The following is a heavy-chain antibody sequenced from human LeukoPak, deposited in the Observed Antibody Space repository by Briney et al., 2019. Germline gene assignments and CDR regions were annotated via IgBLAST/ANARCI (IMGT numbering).Heavy chain of an antibody. CDR3: VKGYCISMNCYADY. J-gene: IGHJ4*02. CDR1: GFMFSSYE. CDR2: IGSRGGTI. V-gene: IGHV3-48*03. Sequence: GGSLRLSCAASGFMFSSYEMNWVRQAPGKGLEWVSYIGSRGGTIYYADSVKGRFTISRDNAKNSLYLQMNSLRAEDTALYFCVKGYCISMNCYADYWGQGTLVTVSS. D-gene: IGHD2-2*01.